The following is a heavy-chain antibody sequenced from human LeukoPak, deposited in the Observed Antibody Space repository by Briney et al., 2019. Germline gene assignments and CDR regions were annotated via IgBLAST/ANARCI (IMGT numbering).Heavy chain of an antibody. CDR3: ARDQVNDAFDY. CDR2: ISYDGSNK. Sequence: GGSLRLSCAASGFIFNTYVMHWVRQAPGKGLEWLAVISYDGSNKYYADSVKGRFTISRDNSKNTLYLQMNSLRAEDTAVYYCARDQVNDAFDYWGQGTLVTVSS. D-gene: IGHD4-23*01. J-gene: IGHJ4*02. V-gene: IGHV3-30*19. CDR1: GFIFNTYV.